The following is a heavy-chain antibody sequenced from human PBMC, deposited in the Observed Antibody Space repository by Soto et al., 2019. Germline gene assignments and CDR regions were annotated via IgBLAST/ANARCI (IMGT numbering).Heavy chain of an antibody. CDR3: ASNYGSGSTPGGY. CDR2: IYYSGST. J-gene: IGHJ4*02. CDR1: GGSISSSSFH. Sequence: SETLSLTCTVSGGSISSSSFHWGWIRQPPGKGLEWIGSIYYSGSTYYSPSLKSRVTISVDTSKNQFSLKLSSVTAADTAVYYCASNYGSGSTPGGYWGQGTLVTVSS. V-gene: IGHV4-39*07. D-gene: IGHD3-10*01.